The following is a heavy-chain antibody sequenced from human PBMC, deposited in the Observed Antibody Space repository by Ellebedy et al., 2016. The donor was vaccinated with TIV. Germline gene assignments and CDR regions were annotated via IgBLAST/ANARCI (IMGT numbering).Heavy chain of an antibody. CDR1: GGTFSSSA. Sequence: SVKVSXXASGGTFSSSAINWVRQAPGQGLEWMGWINAGNGNTKYSQKFQGRVTITADESTSTAYMELSSLRSEDTAVYYCASGFKCSGGSCYPHNWFDPWGQGTLVTVSS. CDR3: ASGFKCSGGSCYPHNWFDP. V-gene: IGHV1-69*13. J-gene: IGHJ5*02. D-gene: IGHD2-15*01. CDR2: INAGNGNT.